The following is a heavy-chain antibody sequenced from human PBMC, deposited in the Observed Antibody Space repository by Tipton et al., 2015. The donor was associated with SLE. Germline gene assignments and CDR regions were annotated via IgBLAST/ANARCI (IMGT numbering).Heavy chain of an antibody. V-gene: IGHV4-38-2*01. D-gene: IGHD1-26*01. CDR1: GYSISSGYY. CDR2: IHYSGST. Sequence: TLSLTCAVSGYSISSGYYWSWIRQPPGKGLEWIAYIHYSGSTNYNPSLKSRVTISVDTSKNQFSLKLSSVTAADTAVYYCARGRGYPDYWGQGTLVTVSS. CDR3: ARGRGYPDY. J-gene: IGHJ4*02.